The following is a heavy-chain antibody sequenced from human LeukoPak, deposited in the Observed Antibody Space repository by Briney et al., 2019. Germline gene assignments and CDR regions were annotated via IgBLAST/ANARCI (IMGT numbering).Heavy chain of an antibody. CDR3: AKDLLVFGSGRGFDY. CDR1: GFTFSSYG. J-gene: IGHJ4*02. V-gene: IGHV3-30*02. D-gene: IGHD6-19*01. Sequence: PGGSLRLSCAASGFTFSSYGMHWVRQAPGKGLEWVAFIRYDGSNKYYADSVKGRFTISRDNSKNTLYLQMNSLRAEDTAVYYCAKDLLVFGSGRGFDYWGQGTLVTISS. CDR2: IRYDGSNK.